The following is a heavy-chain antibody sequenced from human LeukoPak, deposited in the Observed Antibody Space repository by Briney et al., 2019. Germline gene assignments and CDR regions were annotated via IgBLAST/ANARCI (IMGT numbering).Heavy chain of an antibody. CDR2: IYYSGST. Sequence: SETLSLTCTVSGGSISSSSYYWGWIRQPPGKGLEWIGSIYYSGSTYYNPSLKSRVTISVDTSKNQFSLKLSSVTAADTAVYYCARSYRDGYNYGAFDIWGQGTMVTVSS. CDR3: ARSYRDGYNYGAFDI. V-gene: IGHV4-39*01. J-gene: IGHJ3*02. D-gene: IGHD5-12*01. CDR1: GGSISSSSYY.